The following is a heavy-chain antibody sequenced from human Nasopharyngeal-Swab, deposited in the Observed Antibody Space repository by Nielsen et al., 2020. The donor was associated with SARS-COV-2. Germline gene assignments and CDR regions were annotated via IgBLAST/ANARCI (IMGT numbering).Heavy chain of an antibody. D-gene: IGHD4-17*01. V-gene: IGHV3-23*01. Sequence: GESLKISCAASGFTFSNFAMSWVRQAPGKGLEWVSVISGGSDSTYYTDSVRGRFTISRDNSKNTLNLQMNSLRAEDTAVYYCARDGNLRTVRYFDLWGRGSLVTVSS. CDR3: ARDGNLRTVRYFDL. J-gene: IGHJ2*01. CDR1: GFTFSNFA. CDR2: ISGGSDST.